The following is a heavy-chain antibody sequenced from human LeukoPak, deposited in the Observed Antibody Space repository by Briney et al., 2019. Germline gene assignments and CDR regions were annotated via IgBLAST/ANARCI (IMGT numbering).Heavy chain of an antibody. D-gene: IGHD2/OR15-2a*01. Sequence: PGGSLRLSCTGSGFTLSSYEMSWIRQAPGKGLEWVSSIDYSGDSPYYADSVKGRFTISRDNSKNSLYLQMNSLRTEDTALYYCAKGRIGYYMDVWGKGTTVTVSS. CDR1: GFTLSSYE. CDR2: IDYSGDSP. V-gene: IGHV3-23*01. CDR3: AKGRIGYYMDV. J-gene: IGHJ6*03.